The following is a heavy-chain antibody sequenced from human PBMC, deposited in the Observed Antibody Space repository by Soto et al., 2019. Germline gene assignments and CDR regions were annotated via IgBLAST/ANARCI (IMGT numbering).Heavy chain of an antibody. CDR1: GFTFSAYY. J-gene: IGHJ6*02. Sequence: QVQLVQSGAEGKKPGASVKVSCKASGFTFSAYYIYWVRQAPGQGLEWIGWINPNSGGTNNAQKFQGRVTMTRDTSTSTVDMELSALISDDTAVYYCARSLLDEYSSSWRSAYYGMDVWGQGTTVTVSS. CDR3: ARSLLDEYSSSWRSAYYGMDV. D-gene: IGHD6-13*01. V-gene: IGHV1-2*02. CDR2: INPNSGGT.